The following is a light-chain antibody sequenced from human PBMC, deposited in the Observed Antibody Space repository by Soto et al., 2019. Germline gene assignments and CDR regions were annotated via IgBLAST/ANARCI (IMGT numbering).Light chain of an antibody. CDR1: QDINNY. V-gene: IGKV1-27*01. CDR2: AAS. CDR3: QRHNSAPPVT. J-gene: IGKJ3*01. Sequence: DIQMTQSPSSLSASVGDRVTISCRASQDINNYLAWYQQKPGKAPKLLIYAASTLQSGVPSRFSGSRSGTAFTLTISSLQPEDVATYYCQRHNSAPPVTFGPGTKVD.